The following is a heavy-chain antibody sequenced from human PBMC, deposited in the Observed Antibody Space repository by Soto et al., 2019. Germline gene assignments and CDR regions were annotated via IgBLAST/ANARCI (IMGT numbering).Heavy chain of an antibody. CDR3: AKGFYSSSWLGAFDY. J-gene: IGHJ4*02. D-gene: IGHD6-13*01. Sequence: GGSLRLSCAASGFTFSSYAMSWVRQAPGKGLEWVSAISGSGGSTYYADSVKGRFTISRDNSKNTLYLQMNSLRAEDTAVYYCAKGFYSSSWLGAFDYWGQGTLVTVSS. CDR1: GFTFSSYA. V-gene: IGHV3-23*01. CDR2: ISGSGGST.